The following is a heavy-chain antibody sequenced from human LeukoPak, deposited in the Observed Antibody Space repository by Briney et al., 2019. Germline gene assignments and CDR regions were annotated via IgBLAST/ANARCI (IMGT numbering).Heavy chain of an antibody. J-gene: IGHJ4*02. CDR1: GGSISSSSYY. CDR2: IYYSGST. D-gene: IGHD6-19*01. V-gene: IGHV4-39*01. CDR3: ARLGIAVAGVWGRLDY. Sequence: SETLSLTCTVSGGSISSSSYYWGWIRQPPGKGLEWIGSIYYSGSTYYNPSLKSRVTISVDTSKNQFSLKLSSVTAADTAVYYCARLGIAVAGVWGRLDYWGQGTLVTVSS.